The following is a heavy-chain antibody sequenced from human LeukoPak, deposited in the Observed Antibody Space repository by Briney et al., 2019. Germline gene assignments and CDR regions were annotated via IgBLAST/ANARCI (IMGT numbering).Heavy chain of an antibody. CDR1: GYTFTSYG. Sequence: GASVKVSCKASGYTFTSYGISWVRQAPGQGLEWMGWISAYNGNTNYAQKLQGRVTMTTDTSTSTAYMELRSLRSDDTAVYYCARDLLSDSYYYYGMDVWGQGTTVTVSS. V-gene: IGHV1-18*01. CDR3: ARDLLSDSYYYYGMDV. D-gene: IGHD2-21*01. CDR2: ISAYNGNT. J-gene: IGHJ6*02.